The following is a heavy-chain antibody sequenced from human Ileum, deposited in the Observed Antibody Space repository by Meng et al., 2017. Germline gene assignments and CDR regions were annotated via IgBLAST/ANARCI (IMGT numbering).Heavy chain of an antibody. Sequence: QVQLQQWVAGLFKPAETLSLTCAFYGGSSSHYDWNWIRQFPGKGLEWIGQINHSGSSNYNPSLSSRVTISADMSKRQSSLKLSSVTAADTAVYYCRLAYCIGDCGDYWGQGTLVTVSS. J-gene: IGHJ4*02. CDR1: GGSSSHYD. V-gene: IGHV4-34*02. D-gene: IGHD2-21*02. CDR2: INHSGSS. CDR3: RLAYCIGDCGDY.